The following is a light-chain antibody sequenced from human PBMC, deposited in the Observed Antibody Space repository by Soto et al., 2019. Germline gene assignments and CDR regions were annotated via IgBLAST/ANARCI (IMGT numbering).Light chain of an antibody. CDR2: DAS. CDR3: QQYYNWWT. CDR1: QSVSSN. V-gene: IGKV3-15*01. Sequence: EIVMTQSPATLSVSPGERATLSCRASQSVSSNLAWYQQKPGQAPRLLIYDASTRATGIPARFSGSGSGTEFTLIISSLQSEDFAVYYCQQYYNWWTFGQGAKV. J-gene: IGKJ1*01.